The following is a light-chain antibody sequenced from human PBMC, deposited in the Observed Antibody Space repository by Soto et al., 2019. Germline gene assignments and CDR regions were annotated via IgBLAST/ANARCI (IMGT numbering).Light chain of an antibody. J-gene: IGLJ2*01. Sequence: QSVLTQPPSASGTPGQRVTISCSGTRSNIGSNPVYWYQHLPGTAPKLLIYRNTQRPSGVPDRFSGSKSGTSASLAIRGLRSEDEGHYYCATWDDSLSGPVEFGGGTKLTVL. V-gene: IGLV1-47*01. CDR3: ATWDDSLSGPVE. CDR1: RSNIGSNP. CDR2: RNT.